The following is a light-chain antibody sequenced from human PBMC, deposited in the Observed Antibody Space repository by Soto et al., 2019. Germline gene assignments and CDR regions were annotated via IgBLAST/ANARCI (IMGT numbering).Light chain of an antibody. CDR2: AAS. Sequence: DIQMTQSPSSLSASVGDRVTITCRASQTIARYLNWCQQKPGKAPTLLIYAASSLQSGVPTRFSGSGSGTDFTLTISSLQPEDFATYYCQQSYSTPWTFGQGTKVEI. CDR1: QTIARY. V-gene: IGKV1-39*01. J-gene: IGKJ1*01. CDR3: QQSYSTPWT.